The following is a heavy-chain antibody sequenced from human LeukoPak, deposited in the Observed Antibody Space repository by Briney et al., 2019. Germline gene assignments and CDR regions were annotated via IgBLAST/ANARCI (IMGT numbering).Heavy chain of an antibody. CDR2: INPDSGGS. Sequence: ASVKVSCKTSGYTFSAFYMHWVRQAPGQGPEWMGWINPDSGGSEYGQKFQGRVTFTSDTSSTTIYMEVRSLKSDDTAVYYCARDMTGGIWARATSFDHWGQGTLVTVSS. CDR3: ARDMTGGIWARATSFDH. V-gene: IGHV1-2*02. CDR1: GYTFSAFY. D-gene: IGHD1-14*01. J-gene: IGHJ4*02.